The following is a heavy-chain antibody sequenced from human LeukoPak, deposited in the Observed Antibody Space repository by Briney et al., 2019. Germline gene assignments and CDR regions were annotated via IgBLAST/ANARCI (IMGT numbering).Heavy chain of an antibody. CDR3: AKGYSSGWYYFDY. J-gene: IGHJ4*02. V-gene: IGHV3-23*01. CDR1: GFTFSSYA. D-gene: IGHD6-19*01. CDR2: ISGSGDST. Sequence: GGSLRLSCAASGFTFSSYAMSWVRQAPGKGLEWVSAISGSGDSTNYADSVKGRFTISRDNSKNTLYLQMNSLRAEDTAVYYCAKGYSSGWYYFDYWGQGTLVTVSS.